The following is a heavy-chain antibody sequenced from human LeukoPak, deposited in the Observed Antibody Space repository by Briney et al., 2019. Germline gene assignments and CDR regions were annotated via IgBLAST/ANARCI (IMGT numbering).Heavy chain of an antibody. CDR1: GGSISSYY. CDR2: IYYSGST. D-gene: IGHD4-23*01. Sequence: SETLSLTCTVSGGSISSYYWSWIRQPAGKGLEWIGRIYYSGSTYYNPSLKSRVTISVDTSKNQFSLKLSSVTAADTAVYYCARHGGNGDWFDPWGQGTLVTVSS. CDR3: ARHGGNGDWFDP. V-gene: IGHV4-59*08. J-gene: IGHJ5*02.